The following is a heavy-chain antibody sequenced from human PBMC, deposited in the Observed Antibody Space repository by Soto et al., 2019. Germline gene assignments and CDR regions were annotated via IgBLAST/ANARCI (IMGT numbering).Heavy chain of an antibody. Sequence: EVQLVESGGDLVKPGGSLRLSCVASDFTFTNAWMNWVRQAPGKGLEWVGLIKSKNNGGTTDYAAPVKGRFTLSREDSKDTHKLKMNSLKTEETAVYNCIRERSGASAISGQATMITVSS. V-gene: IGHV3-15*07. J-gene: IGHJ3*02. D-gene: IGHD1-26*01. CDR2: IKSKNNGGTT. CDR3: IRERSGASAI. CDR1: DFTFTNAW.